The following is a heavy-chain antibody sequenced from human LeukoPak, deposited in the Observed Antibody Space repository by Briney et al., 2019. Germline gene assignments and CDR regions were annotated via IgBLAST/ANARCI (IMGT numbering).Heavy chain of an antibody. V-gene: IGHV1-2*02. CDR1: GYTFTSYD. CDR3: ARDRDSSSSHWFDP. Sequence: GASVKVSCKASGYTFTSYDINWVRQATGQGLEWMGWINPNSGGTTYAQKFQGRVTMTRDTSISTAYMELSRLRSDDTAVYYCARDRDSSSSHWFDPWGQGTLVTVSS. J-gene: IGHJ5*02. CDR2: INPNSGGT. D-gene: IGHD6-13*01.